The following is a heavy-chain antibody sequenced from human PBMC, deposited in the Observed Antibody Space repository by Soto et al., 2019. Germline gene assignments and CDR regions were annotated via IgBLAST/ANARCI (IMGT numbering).Heavy chain of an antibody. Sequence: SETLSLTCTVSGGSISNYYWTWIRQPPGKGLEWIGYIYYSGSTNYNPSLKSRVTISRDNSKNTLYLQMNSLRAEDTAVYYCARDRSSSFWGLLPKLDAIDIWGQGTMVTVSS. J-gene: IGHJ3*02. CDR1: GGSISNYY. CDR2: IYYSGST. V-gene: IGHV4-59*01. D-gene: IGHD3-22*01. CDR3: ARDRSSSFWGLLPKLDAIDI.